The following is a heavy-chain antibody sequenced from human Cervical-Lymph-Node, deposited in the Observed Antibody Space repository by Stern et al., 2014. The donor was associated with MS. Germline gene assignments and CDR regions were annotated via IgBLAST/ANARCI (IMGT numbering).Heavy chain of an antibody. CDR1: GGTFSSYA. Sequence: QLGQSGAEVKKPGSSVTVSCKAAGGTFSSYAVNWVRQSPGQGLEWMGGIIPMSGTAKYAQKFQGRVTVTAAESMNTVYMELSNLRSEDTAFYYCASNLLGYCSGGTCYSDKWGQGTLVTVSA. V-gene: IGHV1-69*01. CDR3: ASNLLGYCSGGTCYSDK. J-gene: IGHJ4*02. D-gene: IGHD2-15*01. CDR2: IIPMSGTA.